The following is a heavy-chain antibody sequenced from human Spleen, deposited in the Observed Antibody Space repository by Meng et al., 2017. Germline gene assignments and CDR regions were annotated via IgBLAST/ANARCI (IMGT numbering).Heavy chain of an antibody. V-gene: IGHV1-18*01. CDR3: ARGIGSWYYFDY. D-gene: IGHD1-26*01. Sequence: QVQLGQSGAEVKKPGASVKVSCKASAYTFTSDNITWVRQDPGQGLEWMGWISAYNGNTNYAQRVQGRVTMTRDTSTSTVYMELNSLGSDDTAIYYCARGIGSWYYFDYWGQGTLVTVSS. J-gene: IGHJ4*02. CDR1: AYTFTSDN. CDR2: ISAYNGNT.